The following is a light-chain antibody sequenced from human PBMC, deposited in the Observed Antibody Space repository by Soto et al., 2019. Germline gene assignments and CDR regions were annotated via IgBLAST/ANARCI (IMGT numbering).Light chain of an antibody. CDR3: QQSYSTPIT. J-gene: IGKJ5*01. Sequence: DIQMTQSPASLSESVVDRVAITCRASQSISSYLNWYQQKPGKAPKLLIYAASSLQSGVPARFSGSGSGTDFTPTISSLQPEDFVTYYCQQSYSTPITFGKGTRREIK. CDR1: QSISSY. V-gene: IGKV1-39*01. CDR2: AAS.